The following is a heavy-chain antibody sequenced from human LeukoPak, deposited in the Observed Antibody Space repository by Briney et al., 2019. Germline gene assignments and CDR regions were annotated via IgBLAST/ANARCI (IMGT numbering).Heavy chain of an antibody. CDR2: ISYDGSNK. J-gene: IGHJ4*02. V-gene: IGHV3-30-3*01. CDR3: ATGRDDVVGATHDY. Sequence: GGFLRLSCAASGFTFSSYAMHWVRQAPGKGLEWVAVISYDGSNKYYADSVKGRFTISRDNSKNTLYLQMNSLRAEDTAVYYCATGRDDVVGATHDYWGQGTLVTVSS. D-gene: IGHD1-26*01. CDR1: GFTFSSYA.